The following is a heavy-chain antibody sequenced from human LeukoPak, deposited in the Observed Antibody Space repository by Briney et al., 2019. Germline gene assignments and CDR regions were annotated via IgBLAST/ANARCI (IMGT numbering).Heavy chain of an antibody. V-gene: IGHV4-39*07. CDR1: GGSISSSSYY. CDR3: ARGTFKIDDFWSGYRPNTYYYYYYMDV. CDR2: IYYSGST. Sequence: PSETLSLTCTVSGGSISSSSYYWGWIRQPPGKGLEWIGSIYYSGSTYYNPSLKSRVTISVDTSKNQFSLKLSSVTAADTAVYYCARGTFKIDDFWSGYRPNTYYYYYYMDVWGKGTTVTVSS. J-gene: IGHJ6*03. D-gene: IGHD3-3*01.